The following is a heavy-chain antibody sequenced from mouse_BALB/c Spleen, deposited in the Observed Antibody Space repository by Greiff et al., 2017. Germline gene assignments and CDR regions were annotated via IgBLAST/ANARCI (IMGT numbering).Heavy chain of an antibody. D-gene: IGHD2-3*01. CDR1: GFTFGDYY. Sequence: EVQLVESGGGLGKPGGSRKLSGAASGFTFGDYYRYWVRQTPEKRREWVATIRDGGSYTYYPDSVKGRFTISRDNAKNNLYLQMSSLKSEDTAMYYCARDLGDGYYAMDYWGQGTSVTVSS. J-gene: IGHJ4*01. V-gene: IGHV5-4*02. CDR3: ARDLGDGYYAMDY. CDR2: IRDGGSYT.